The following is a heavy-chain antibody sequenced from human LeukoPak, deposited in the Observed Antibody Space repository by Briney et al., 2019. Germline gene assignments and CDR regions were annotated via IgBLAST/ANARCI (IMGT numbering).Heavy chain of an antibody. CDR2: ISYDGSNK. D-gene: IGHD3-22*01. CDR3: ARETLGADYYDSSNLLRAFDI. V-gene: IGHV3-30*14. Sequence: GGSLRLSCAASGFTFNSYVMHWVRQAPGKGLEWVAVISYDGSNKYYADSVKGRFTISRDNSKNTLYLQMNSLRAEDTAVYYCARETLGADYYDSSNLLRAFDIWGQGTMVTVSS. J-gene: IGHJ3*02. CDR1: GFTFNSYV.